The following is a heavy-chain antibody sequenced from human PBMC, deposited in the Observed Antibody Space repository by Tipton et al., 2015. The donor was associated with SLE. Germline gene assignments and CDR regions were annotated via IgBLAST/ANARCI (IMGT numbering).Heavy chain of an antibody. D-gene: IGHD2-21*01. V-gene: IGHV4-61*10. Sequence: TLSLTCTVSGGSISSGSYYWSWIRQPAGKGLEWIGYIYYSGSTNYNPSLKSRVTISVDTSKNQFSLKLSSVTAADTAVYYCARDSPQRTWYFDLWGRGTLVTVSS. CDR2: IYYSGST. CDR1: GGSISSGSYY. J-gene: IGHJ2*01. CDR3: ARDSPQRTWYFDL.